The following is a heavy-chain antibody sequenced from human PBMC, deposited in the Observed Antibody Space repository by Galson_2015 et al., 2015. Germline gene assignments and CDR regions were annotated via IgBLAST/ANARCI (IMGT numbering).Heavy chain of an antibody. V-gene: IGHV4-34*01. J-gene: IGHJ6*02. D-gene: IGHD3-10*01. Sequence: ETLSLTCAVYGGSFSGYYWSWIRQPPGKGLEWIGEINHSGSTNYNPSLKSRVTISVDTSKNQFSLKLSSVTAADTAVYYCARGMVRGHYYYYYGMDVWGQGTTVTVSS. CDR1: GGSFSGYY. CDR2: INHSGST. CDR3: ARGMVRGHYYYYYGMDV.